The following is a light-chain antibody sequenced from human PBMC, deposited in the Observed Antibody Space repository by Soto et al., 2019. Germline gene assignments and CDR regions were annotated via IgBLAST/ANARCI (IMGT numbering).Light chain of an antibody. CDR2: EVT. V-gene: IGLV2-8*01. J-gene: IGLJ3*02. CDR3: SSYAASDNFYFV. Sequence: QSALTQPPSASGSPGQSVTISCTGTISDVGGYNYVSWYQQYPGRAPKLMIYEVTKRPSGVPDRFSGSKSGNTASLTVSGLQAEDGADYYCSSYAASDNFYFVFGGGTKLTVL. CDR1: ISDVGGYNY.